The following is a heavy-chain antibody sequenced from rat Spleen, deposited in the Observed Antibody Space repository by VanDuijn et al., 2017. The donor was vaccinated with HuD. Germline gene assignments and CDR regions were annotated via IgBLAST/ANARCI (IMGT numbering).Heavy chain of an antibody. J-gene: IGHJ4*01. Sequence: EVQLVESGAGLVQPGRSMNLSCAASGFTFSNFYMAWVRQAPTKGLEWVASITAGGDDTYYRDSVKGRFTISRDHAKSILYLQMNSLRSEDTATFYCSRHMANPYYVMDAWGQGASVTVSS. D-gene: IGHD3-4*01. CDR1: GFTFSNFY. CDR2: ITAGGDDT. V-gene: IGHV5-25*01. CDR3: SRHMANPYYVMDA.